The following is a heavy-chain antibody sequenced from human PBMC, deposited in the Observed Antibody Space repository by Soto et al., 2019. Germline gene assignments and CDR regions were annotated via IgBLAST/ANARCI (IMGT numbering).Heavy chain of an antibody. CDR3: AKDSNPLAARPDY. D-gene: IGHD6-6*01. CDR2: ISGSGGST. Sequence: GGSLRLSCAASGFTVSSNYMSWVRQAPGKGLEWVSAISGSGGSTYYADSVKGRFTISRDNSKNTLYLQMNSLRAEDTAVYYCAKDSNPLAARPDYWGQGTLVTVSS. CDR1: GFTVSSNY. J-gene: IGHJ4*02. V-gene: IGHV3-23*01.